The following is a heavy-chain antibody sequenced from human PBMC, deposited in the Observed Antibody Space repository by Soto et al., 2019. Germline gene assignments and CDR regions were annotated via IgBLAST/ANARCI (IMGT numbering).Heavy chain of an antibody. CDR3: ARGDLSSIAARGNYYYYGMDV. V-gene: IGHV1-69*01. CDR1: GGTFSSYA. D-gene: IGHD6-6*01. CDR2: IIPIFGTA. Sequence: QVQLVQSGAEVKKPGSSVKVSCKASGGTFSSYAISWVRQAPGQGLEWMGGIIPIFGTANYAQKFQGRVTMTADESTSTAYMELSSLRSEDTAVYYCARGDLSSIAARGNYYYYGMDVWGQGTTVTVSS. J-gene: IGHJ6*02.